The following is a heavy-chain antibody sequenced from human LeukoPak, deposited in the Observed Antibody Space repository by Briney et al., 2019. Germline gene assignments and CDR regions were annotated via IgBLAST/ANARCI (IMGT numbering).Heavy chain of an antibody. V-gene: IGHV3-7*01. CDR1: GFNFDSYW. CDR2: IKPDGSEK. D-gene: IGHD4-11*01. Sequence: GGSLRLSCAVSGFNFDSYWMTWVRQAPGKGLEWVANIKPDGSEKYYVDSVKGRFTISRDNAKQSLYLQMDGLRAEDTAVYYCARHPYSVLDYWGQGTPVSISS. CDR3: ARHPYSVLDY. J-gene: IGHJ4*02.